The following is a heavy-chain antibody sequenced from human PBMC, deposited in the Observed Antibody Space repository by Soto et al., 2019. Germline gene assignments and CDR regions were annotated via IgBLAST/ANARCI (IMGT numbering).Heavy chain of an antibody. V-gene: IGHV3-23*01. CDR1: GFTFSSYG. Sequence: GGSLRLSYTASGFTFSSYGMVWVRQAPGKGLQWVSTIRGDGGQTHYTDSVKGRFSISRDNSKNTVYLQMDSLRAEDTAMYFCARDVGLDSDDFFAYWGQGTQVTVSS. J-gene: IGHJ4*02. CDR3: ARDVGLDSDDFFAY. CDR2: IRGDGGQT. D-gene: IGHD3-9*01.